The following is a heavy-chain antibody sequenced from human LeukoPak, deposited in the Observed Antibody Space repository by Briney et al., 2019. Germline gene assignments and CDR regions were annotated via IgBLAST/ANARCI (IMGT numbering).Heavy chain of an antibody. CDR3: AKVSSLWFGELLPTTFDY. Sequence: PGGSLRPSCAASGLTLSSYAMRWVRQAPGKGLEWDSAISVTDKTTNYAHSVKGRFTISIDKSKYTLYLLMNRLRAEDTAVYYCAKVSSLWFGELLPTTFDYWGQGTLVTVSS. J-gene: IGHJ4*02. D-gene: IGHD3-10*01. V-gene: IGHV3-23*01. CDR2: ISVTDKTT. CDR1: GLTLSSYA.